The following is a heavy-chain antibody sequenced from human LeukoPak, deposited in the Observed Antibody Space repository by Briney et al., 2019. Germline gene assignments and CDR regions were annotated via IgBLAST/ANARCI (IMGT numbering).Heavy chain of an antibody. Sequence: ASVEVSCKASGHTFTGYYMHWVRQAPGQGLEWMGWINPNSGGTNYAQKFQGRVTMTRDTSISTAYMELSRLRSDDTAVYYCARDYRHSSSWYYFDYWGQGTLVTVSS. J-gene: IGHJ4*02. CDR3: ARDYRHSSSWYYFDY. CDR1: GHTFTGYY. CDR2: INPNSGGT. V-gene: IGHV1-2*02. D-gene: IGHD6-13*01.